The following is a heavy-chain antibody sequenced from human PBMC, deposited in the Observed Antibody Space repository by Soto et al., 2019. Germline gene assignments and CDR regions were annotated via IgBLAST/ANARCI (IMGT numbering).Heavy chain of an antibody. J-gene: IGHJ6*02. CDR1: GYTFTGYY. V-gene: IGHV1-2*04. Sequence: ASVKVSCKASGYTFTGYYMHWVRQAPGQGLEWMGWINPNSGGTNYAQKFQGWVTMTRDTSISTAYMELSRLRSDDTAVYYCARGFLERRYGMDVWGQGTTVTVSS. CDR2: INPNSGGT. CDR3: ARGFLERRYGMDV. D-gene: IGHD3-10*01.